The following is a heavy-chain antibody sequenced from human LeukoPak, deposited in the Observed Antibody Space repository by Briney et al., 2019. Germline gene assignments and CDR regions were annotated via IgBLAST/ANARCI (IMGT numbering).Heavy chain of an antibody. D-gene: IGHD6-13*01. V-gene: IGHV4-34*01. CDR1: GGSFSGYY. Sequence: KSSETLSLTCAVYGGSFSGYYWSWIRQPPGKGLEWIGEINHSGSTNYNPSLKSRVTISVDTSKNQFSLKLSFVTAADTAVYYCARGRGSSWYRYAFDIWGQGTMVTVSS. CDR2: INHSGST. J-gene: IGHJ3*02. CDR3: ARGRGSSWYRYAFDI.